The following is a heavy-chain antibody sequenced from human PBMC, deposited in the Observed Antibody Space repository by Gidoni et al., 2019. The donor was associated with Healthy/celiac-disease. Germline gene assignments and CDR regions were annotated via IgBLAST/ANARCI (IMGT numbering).Heavy chain of an antibody. Sequence: QVQLVQSGAEVKKPGASVKVSCKASEDTFTSYYMHWVRKAPGEGLEWMGIINPSGGSTSYAQKFQGRVTMTRDTSTSTVYMELSSLSSEDTAVYYCARAVAASPVDYWGQGTLVTVSS. CDR2: INPSGGST. V-gene: IGHV1-46*01. D-gene: IGHD6-13*01. CDR3: ARAVAASPVDY. CDR1: EDTFTSYY. J-gene: IGHJ4*02.